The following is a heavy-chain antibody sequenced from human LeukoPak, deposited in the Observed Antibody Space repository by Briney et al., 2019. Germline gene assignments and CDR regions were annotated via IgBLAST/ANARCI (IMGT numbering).Heavy chain of an antibody. D-gene: IGHD3-10*01. Sequence: PGRSLRLSCAASGFTFDDYAMHWVRQAPGKGLEWVSGISWNSGSIGYADSVKGRFTISRDNAKNSPYLQMNSLRAEDTALYYCAKGMPGSSSFDYWGQGTLVTVSS. CDR2: ISWNSGSI. CDR3: AKGMPGSSSFDY. CDR1: GFTFDDYA. V-gene: IGHV3-9*01. J-gene: IGHJ4*02.